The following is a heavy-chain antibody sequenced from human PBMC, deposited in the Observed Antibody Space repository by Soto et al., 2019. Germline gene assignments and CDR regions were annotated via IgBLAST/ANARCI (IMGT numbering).Heavy chain of an antibody. D-gene: IGHD3-9*01. CDR3: ASSVIFYDILTVDTFRPMHYFRMDV. J-gene: IGHJ6*02. V-gene: IGHV1-18*04. Sequence: ASVKVSCKASGYTFTSYGISWVRQAPGQGLEWMGWISAYNGNTNYAQKLQGRVTMTTDTSTSTAYMEARSLRSDDQAVYLCASSVIFYDILTVDTFRPMHYFRMDVWGQGTKVTV. CDR1: GYTFTSYG. CDR2: ISAYNGNT.